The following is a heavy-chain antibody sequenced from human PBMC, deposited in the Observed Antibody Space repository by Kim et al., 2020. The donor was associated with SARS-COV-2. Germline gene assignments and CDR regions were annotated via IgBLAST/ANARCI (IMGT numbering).Heavy chain of an antibody. J-gene: IGHJ3*02. CDR3: GRGEIGYCSSTTCSDAFDI. CDR1: GFTFTNYV. Sequence: ASVKVSCKASGFTFTNYVIHWVRQPPGQRLEWMGWINAGNGNTKYSQKFQGRVTITRDSSASAAYMELSSLRSEDTAIYYCGRGEIGYCSSTTCSDAFDIWGQGTMVTVSS. D-gene: IGHD2-2*01. CDR2: INAGNGNT. V-gene: IGHV1-3*01.